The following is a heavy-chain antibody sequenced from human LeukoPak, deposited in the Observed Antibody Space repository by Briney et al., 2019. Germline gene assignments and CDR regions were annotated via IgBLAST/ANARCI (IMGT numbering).Heavy chain of an antibody. Sequence: GGSLRLSCVASEFTFSSYAMSWVRQAPGEGLEWVSGISGSGGSIYYSDSVEGRFTISRDNSKKTLYLQMNSLRAEDTAVYYCAKWLDSWYFDNWGQGTLVTVSS. J-gene: IGHJ4*02. CDR2: ISGSGGSI. CDR1: EFTFSSYA. V-gene: IGHV3-23*01. CDR3: AKWLDSWYFDN. D-gene: IGHD6-13*01.